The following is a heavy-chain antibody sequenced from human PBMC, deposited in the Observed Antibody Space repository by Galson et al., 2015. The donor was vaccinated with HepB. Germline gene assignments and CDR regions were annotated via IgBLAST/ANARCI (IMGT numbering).Heavy chain of an antibody. CDR2: ISPYNGNT. CDR1: GYTFTTYG. V-gene: IGHV1-18*01. J-gene: IGHJ2*01. CDR3: ARDPSTYYSGSYEGWYFDL. D-gene: IGHD6-19*01. Sequence: SVKVSCKASGYTFTTYGITWVRQAPGQGLEWMGWISPYNGNTKYAQDLQGRVTMTAGTSTSTAYMELRSLTSDDTAVYYCARDPSTYYSGSYEGWYFDLWGRGTLVIVSS.